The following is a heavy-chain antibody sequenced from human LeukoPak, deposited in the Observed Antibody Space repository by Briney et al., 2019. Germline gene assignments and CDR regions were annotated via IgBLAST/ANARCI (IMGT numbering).Heavy chain of an antibody. CDR2: IYTSGST. D-gene: IGHD6-13*01. V-gene: IGHV4-4*08. J-gene: IGHJ6*04. CDR3: ARDTGGIAAAGADV. Sequence: SETLSLTCTVSGGSISSYYWSWIRQPPGKGLEWIGRIYTSGSTNYNPSLKSRVTISVDTSKNQFSLKLSSVTAADTAVYYCARDTGGIAAAGADVWGKGTTVTVSS. CDR1: GGSISSYY.